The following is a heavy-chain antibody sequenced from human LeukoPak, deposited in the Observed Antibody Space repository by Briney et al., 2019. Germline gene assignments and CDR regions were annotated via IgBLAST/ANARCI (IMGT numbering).Heavy chain of an antibody. D-gene: IGHD5-24*01. CDR3: ARELATMLYYFDY. J-gene: IGHJ4*02. V-gene: IGHV4-61*02. CDR1: GFSISSGSYY. Sequence: KTSQTLSLTCTVSGFSISSGSYYWSWIRQPAGKGLEWIGRIYTSGSTKYTPSLKSRVTISVDTSKNQFSLKLSSVTAADTAVYYCARELATMLYYFDYWGQGTLVTVSS. CDR2: IYTSGST.